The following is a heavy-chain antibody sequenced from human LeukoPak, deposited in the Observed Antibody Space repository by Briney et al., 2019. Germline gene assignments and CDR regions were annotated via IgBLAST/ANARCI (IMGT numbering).Heavy chain of an antibody. CDR1: GGSFSGYY. CDR2: INHSGST. CDR3: ARGATVTTVALWNWFDP. J-gene: IGHJ5*02. Sequence: SETLSLTCAVYGGSFSGYYWSWIRQPPGKGLEWIGEINHSGSTNYNPSLKSRVTISVDTSKNQFSLKLSSVTAADTAVYYCARGATVTTVALWNWFDPWGQGTLVTVSS. V-gene: IGHV4-34*01. D-gene: IGHD4-17*01.